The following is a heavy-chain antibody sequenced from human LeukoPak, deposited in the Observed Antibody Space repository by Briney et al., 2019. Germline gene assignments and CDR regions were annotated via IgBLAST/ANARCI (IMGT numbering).Heavy chain of an antibody. J-gene: IGHJ4*02. D-gene: IGHD2-2*01. CDR3: ARDRYCSSTSCSLDY. Sequence: SETLSLTCTVSGGSISSSSYYWGWIRQPPGKGLEWIGSIYYSGSTYYNPSLKSRVTISVDTSKNQFSLKLTSVTAADTAVYYCARDRYCSSTSCSLDYWGQGTLVTVSS. CDR1: GGSISSSSYY. CDR2: IYYSGST. V-gene: IGHV4-39*07.